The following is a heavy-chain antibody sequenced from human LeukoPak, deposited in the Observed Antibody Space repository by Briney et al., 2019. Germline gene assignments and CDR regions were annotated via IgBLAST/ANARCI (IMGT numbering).Heavy chain of an antibody. CDR1: GFTFSSYG. D-gene: IGHD6-6*01. CDR3: AKDFVEAYSSSNFDY. Sequence: GGSLRLSCAASGFTFSSYGMHWVRQAPGKGLEWVAVIWYDGSNKYYADSVKGRFTISRDNSKNTLYLQMNSLRAEDTAVYYCAKDFVEAYSSSNFDYWGQGTLVTVSS. CDR2: IWYDGSNK. V-gene: IGHV3-33*06. J-gene: IGHJ4*02.